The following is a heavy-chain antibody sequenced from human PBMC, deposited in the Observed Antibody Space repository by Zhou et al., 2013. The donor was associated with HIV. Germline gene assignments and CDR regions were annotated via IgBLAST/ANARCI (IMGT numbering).Heavy chain of an antibody. Sequence: QVHLVQSGAEVKKPGASVNISCKASGYAFSSYAIHWVRQAPGQRLEWMGWINGGNGNTKYSQKFQGRVTITRDTSASTVYMEMTSLRSEDTAVYYCATGSAGPIVSTIFDSWGQGTLVTVSS. CDR2: INGGNGNT. J-gene: IGHJ4*02. CDR1: GYAFSSYA. D-gene: IGHD5-12*01. V-gene: IGHV1-3*01. CDR3: ATGSAGPIVSTIFDS.